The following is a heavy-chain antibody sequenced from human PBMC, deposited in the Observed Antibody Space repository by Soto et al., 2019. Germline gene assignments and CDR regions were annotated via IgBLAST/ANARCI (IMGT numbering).Heavy chain of an antibody. CDR1: GGSISSRSYH. J-gene: IGHJ4*02. Sequence: QLQLQESGPGLVKPSETLSLTCTVSGGSISSRSYHWGWIRQPPGKGLEWIGRIYNSGSTYYNASLKSRVSISIDTSKNQFSLKLSSVTAADTAVYYCARPPVYATGWQIDYWGQGALVTVSS. V-gene: IGHV4-39*01. CDR2: IYNSGST. D-gene: IGHD2-2*01. CDR3: ARPPVYATGWQIDY.